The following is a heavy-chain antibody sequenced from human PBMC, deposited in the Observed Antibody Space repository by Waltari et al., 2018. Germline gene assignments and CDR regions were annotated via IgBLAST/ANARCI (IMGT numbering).Heavy chain of an antibody. V-gene: IGHV4-34*01. CDR3: AREGKQPSAFDY. CDR2: INHSGST. D-gene: IGHD6-13*01. Sequence: QVQLQQWGAGLLKPSETLSLTCAVHGGSFSGYYWSWIRQPPGKGLEWIGEINHSGSTNYNPSLKSRVTISVDTSKNQFSLKLSSVTAADTAVYYCAREGKQPSAFDYWGQGTLVTVSS. J-gene: IGHJ4*02. CDR1: GGSFSGYY.